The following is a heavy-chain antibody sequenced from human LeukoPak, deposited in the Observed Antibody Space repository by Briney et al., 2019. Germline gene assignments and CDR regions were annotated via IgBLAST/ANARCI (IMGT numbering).Heavy chain of an antibody. CDR2: IKEDGSGI. D-gene: IGHD1-14*01. Sequence: GGSLRLSCAAAGFTTSRYWRSWVRQAPGKGLEWIDKIKEDGSGIYYVGDEKGRFTFSKDNPKNALSMQMNSLRAEETAIYYCARYKNYCDYWGQGALVTVSS. CDR1: GFTTSRYW. V-gene: IGHV3-7*01. CDR3: ARYKNYCDY. J-gene: IGHJ4*02.